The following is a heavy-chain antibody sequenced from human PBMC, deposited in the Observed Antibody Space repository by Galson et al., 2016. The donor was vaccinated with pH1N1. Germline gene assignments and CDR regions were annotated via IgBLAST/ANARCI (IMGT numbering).Heavy chain of an antibody. CDR3: VKLDSSGYYYGRFDS. D-gene: IGHD3-22*01. CDR1: GFTFNIFA. CDR2: ISASGANT. J-gene: IGHJ4*02. V-gene: IGHV3-23*01. Sequence: SLRLSCAASGFTFNIFATSWVRQAPGKGPEWVSSISASGANTNYADPARGRFPISRDNSKNTLYLQTNSLRAEDTAIYYCVKLDSSGYYYGRFDSWGQGTLVTVSS.